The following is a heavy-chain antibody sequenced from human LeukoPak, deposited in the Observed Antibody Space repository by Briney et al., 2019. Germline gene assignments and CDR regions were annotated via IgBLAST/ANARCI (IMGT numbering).Heavy chain of an antibody. CDR1: GYTFTGYY. Sequence: GASVKVSCKTSGYTFTGYYIHWVRQAPGQGLEWMGWIDPNSGGSNSAQKFQGRVTMTRDTSISTAYMELSRLRSDDTAVYYCARARFRIAAAEDYWGQGTLVTVSS. D-gene: IGHD6-13*01. CDR2: IDPNSGGS. J-gene: IGHJ4*02. CDR3: ARARFRIAAAEDY. V-gene: IGHV1-2*02.